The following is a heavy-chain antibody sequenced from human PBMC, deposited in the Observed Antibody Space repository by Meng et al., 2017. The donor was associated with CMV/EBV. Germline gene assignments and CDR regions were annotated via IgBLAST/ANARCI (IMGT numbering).Heavy chain of an antibody. CDR3: ASSVTTAGFDY. Sequence: QVSCKGSGYSFTSYWIGWVRQMPGKGLEWMGIIYPGDSDTRYSPSFQGQVTISADKSISTAYLQWSSLKASDTAMYYCASSVTTAGFDYWGQGTLVTVSS. J-gene: IGHJ4*02. CDR1: GYSFTSYW. D-gene: IGHD4-11*01. CDR2: IYPGDSDT. V-gene: IGHV5-51*01.